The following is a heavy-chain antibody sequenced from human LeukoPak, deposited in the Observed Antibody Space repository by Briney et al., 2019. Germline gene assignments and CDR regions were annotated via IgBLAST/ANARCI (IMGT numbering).Heavy chain of an antibody. CDR1: GYTFTNYG. Sequence: ASVKVSCKASGYTFTNYGITWVRQAPGQGLEWMGWINTNTGNPTYAQGFTGRFVFSLDTSVSTAYLQISSLKAEDTAVYYCARDLSYYDSSGYGPGSVTFDIWGQGTMVTVSS. D-gene: IGHD3-22*01. CDR2: INTNTGNP. J-gene: IGHJ3*02. V-gene: IGHV7-4-1*02. CDR3: ARDLSYYDSSGYGPGSVTFDI.